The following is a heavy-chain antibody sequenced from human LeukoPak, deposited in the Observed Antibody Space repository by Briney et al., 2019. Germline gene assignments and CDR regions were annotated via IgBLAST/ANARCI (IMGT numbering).Heavy chain of an antibody. D-gene: IGHD6-19*01. Sequence: GESLKISCNGSKDTFDNYWIGWVRQMPGKGLEWMGIIYPDDSDTRYSPSFQGQVTISADKSISTAYLQWSSLKASDTAMYYCARGTAVACDYWGQGTLVTVSS. J-gene: IGHJ4*02. V-gene: IGHV5-51*01. CDR3: ARGTAVACDY. CDR2: IYPDDSDT. CDR1: KDTFDNYW.